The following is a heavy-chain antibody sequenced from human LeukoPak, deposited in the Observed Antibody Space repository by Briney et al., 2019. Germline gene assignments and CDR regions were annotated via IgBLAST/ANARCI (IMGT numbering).Heavy chain of an antibody. CDR3: ARGPFGQCSSTSCYYFDY. CDR1: GFTFSSYA. CDR2: ISYDGSSE. Sequence: GRSLRLSCAASGFTFSSYAMHWVRQAPGKGLEWVTVISYDGSSEDYADSVRGRLSIPRDNSKNTLFLQMNSLRAEDTAVHYCARGPFGQCSSTSCYYFDYWGQGTLVTVSS. J-gene: IGHJ4*02. D-gene: IGHD2-2*01. V-gene: IGHV3-30*04.